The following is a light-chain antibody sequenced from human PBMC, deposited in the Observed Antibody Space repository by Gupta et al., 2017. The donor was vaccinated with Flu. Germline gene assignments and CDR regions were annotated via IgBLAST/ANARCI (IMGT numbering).Light chain of an antibody. J-gene: IGKJ5*01. CDR1: QSVSRSF. V-gene: IGKV3-20*01. Sequence: EIVLTQSPGTLSLSPGERATLSCRASQSVSRSFLAWYQHKPAQAPRLLIYHASSRATGIPDRFSGSGSGTDFTLTISRVDPEDFAVYYCQQDDKAPGTFGQGTRIEIK. CDR2: HAS. CDR3: QQDDKAPGT.